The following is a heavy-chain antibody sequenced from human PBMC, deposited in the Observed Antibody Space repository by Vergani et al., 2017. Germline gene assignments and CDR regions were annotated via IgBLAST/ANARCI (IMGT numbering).Heavy chain of an antibody. V-gene: IGHV1-18*01. CDR3: ERDWGSGVPAAMPMWDY. CDR1: GYTFTSYG. D-gene: IGHD2-2*01. J-gene: IGHJ4*02. CDR2: ISAYNGNT. Sequence: QVQLVQSGAEVKKPGASVKVSCKASGYTFTSYGISWVRQAPGQGLEWMGWISAYNGNTNYAQKLQGRVTMTTDTSTSTAYMELRSLRSDDTAVYYCERDWGSGVPAAMPMWDYWGQGTLVTVSS.